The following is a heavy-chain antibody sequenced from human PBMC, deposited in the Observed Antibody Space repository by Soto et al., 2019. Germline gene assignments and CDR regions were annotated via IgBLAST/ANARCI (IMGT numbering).Heavy chain of an antibody. Sequence: EVQLLESGGGLVQPGGSLTLSCAASGFTFSTYAMGWVRQAPGKGLEWVSTIQGRDDTTFYADSVRGRFTISRDNSKNTMSLQMNTLRGDHTAVYYCAKETDPRCCYGVDYWGQGALVTVSS. CDR1: GFTFSTYA. J-gene: IGHJ4*02. CDR2: IQGRDDTT. CDR3: AKETDPRCCYGVDY. D-gene: IGHD2-15*01. V-gene: IGHV3-23*01.